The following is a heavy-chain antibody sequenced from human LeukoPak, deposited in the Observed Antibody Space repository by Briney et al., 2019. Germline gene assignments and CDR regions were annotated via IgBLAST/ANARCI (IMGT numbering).Heavy chain of an antibody. Sequence: SETLSLTCSVSGGSISDYYWSWIRQPPGKVLEWIGYIYRGGTINYNPSVKSRVTMSLDTSKNQISLMLNSVTAADTAIYYCARHWLEAAKTYSYWFDPWGQGTLVTVSS. CDR2: IYRGGTI. D-gene: IGHD6-13*01. J-gene: IGHJ5*02. CDR3: ARHWLEAAKTYSYWFDP. V-gene: IGHV4-4*09. CDR1: GGSISDYY.